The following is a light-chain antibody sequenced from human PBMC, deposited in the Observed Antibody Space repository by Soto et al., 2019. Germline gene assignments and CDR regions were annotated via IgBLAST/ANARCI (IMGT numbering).Light chain of an antibody. CDR1: QSVGSK. Sequence: EIVMTQSPDTLSVSPGERATLFCRASQSVGSKLAWYRQKPGQAPRLLIYDASTRATGIPARFSGSGSGTEFTLTISSLQSEDFEVYYCQQYDSWPLTFGGGAKVEI. J-gene: IGKJ4*01. CDR2: DAS. V-gene: IGKV3-15*01. CDR3: QQYDSWPLT.